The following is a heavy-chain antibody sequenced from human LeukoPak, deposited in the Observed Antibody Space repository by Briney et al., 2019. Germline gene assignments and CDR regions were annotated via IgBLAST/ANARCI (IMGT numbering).Heavy chain of an antibody. D-gene: IGHD3-3*01. CDR2: INAGNGNT. V-gene: IGHV1-3*01. Sequence: GASVKVSCKASGYTFASYAMHWVRQAPGQRLEWMGWINAGNGNTKYSQKFQGRVTITRDTSASTAYMELSSLRSEDTAVYYCARRTQYYDFDYWGQGTLVTVSS. J-gene: IGHJ4*02. CDR3: ARRTQYYDFDY. CDR1: GYTFASYA.